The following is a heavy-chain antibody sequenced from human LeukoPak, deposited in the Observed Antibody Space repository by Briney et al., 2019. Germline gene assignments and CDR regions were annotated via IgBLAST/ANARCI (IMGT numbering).Heavy chain of an antibody. CDR3: AGGGYYGSGSYYLPFDY. Sequence: APVKVSCKASGYTFTSYYMHWVRQAPGQGLEWMGIINPSGGSTSYAQKFQGRVTMTRDTSTSTVYMELGSLRSEDTAVYYCAGGGYYGSGSYYLPFDYWGQGTLVTVSS. CDR2: INPSGGST. D-gene: IGHD3-10*01. J-gene: IGHJ4*02. V-gene: IGHV1-46*01. CDR1: GYTFTSYY.